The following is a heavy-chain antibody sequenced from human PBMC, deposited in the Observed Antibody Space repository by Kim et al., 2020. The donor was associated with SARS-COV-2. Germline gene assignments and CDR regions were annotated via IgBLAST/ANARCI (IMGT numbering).Heavy chain of an antibody. CDR3: ARGGWGYGGNARSWFAP. J-gene: IGHJ5*02. D-gene: IGHD4-17*01. CDR1: SGSVSSGSDY. Sequence: SETLSLTCSVSSGSVSSGSDYWSWIRQPPGKGLEWIGYMYYSGSTNYNPSLKRRVTISVDTSKNQFSLKLSFVTAADTAVYYSARGGWGYGGNARSWFAP. V-gene: IGHV4-61*01. CDR2: MYYSGST.